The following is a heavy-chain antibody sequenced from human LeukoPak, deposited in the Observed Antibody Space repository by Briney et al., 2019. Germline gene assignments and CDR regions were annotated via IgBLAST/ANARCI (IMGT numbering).Heavy chain of an antibody. CDR1: GFAFSDYY. CDR3: ARRRDSGSLQHFDY. J-gene: IGHJ4*02. V-gene: IGHV3-11*01. D-gene: IGHD1-26*01. Sequence: GGSLRLSCAASGFAFSDYYMSWLRQAPGKGLEWVSYISSSGTTIYYADSVKGRFTISRDNAKNSLYLQMNSLRAEDTAVYYCARRRDSGSLQHFDYWGQGTLVTVSS. CDR2: ISSSGTTI.